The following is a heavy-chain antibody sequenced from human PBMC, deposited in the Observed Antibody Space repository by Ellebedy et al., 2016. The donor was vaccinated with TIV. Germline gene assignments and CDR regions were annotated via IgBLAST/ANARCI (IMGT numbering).Heavy chain of an antibody. V-gene: IGHV1-18*04. J-gene: IGHJ4*02. CDR1: GYTFTSYG. CDR2: ISAYNGNT. D-gene: IGHD3-9*01. Sequence: ASVKVSCKASGYTFTSYGISWVRQAPGQGLEWMGWISAYNGNTNYAQKLQGRVTMTTDTSTSTAYMELRSLRSDDTAVYYCARLQEVRYFDWLSGAGFDYWGQGTLVTVSS. CDR3: ARLQEVRYFDWLSGAGFDY.